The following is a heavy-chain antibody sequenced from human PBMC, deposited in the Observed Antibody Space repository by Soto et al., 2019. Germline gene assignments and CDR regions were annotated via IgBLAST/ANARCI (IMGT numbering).Heavy chain of an antibody. J-gene: IGHJ4*01. CDR2: IYYSGTT. CDR3: ARWDGGDSFFDY. CDR1: GGSISNYY. D-gene: IGHD3-16*01. Sequence: SETLSLTCTVSGGSISNYYWTWIRQPPGKGLEWIGYIYYSGTTNYNPSLKSRVIISLDTSKNQFSLRLSSVTAADTAVYYCARWDGGDSFFDYWGRGTLVTVSS. V-gene: IGHV4-59*01.